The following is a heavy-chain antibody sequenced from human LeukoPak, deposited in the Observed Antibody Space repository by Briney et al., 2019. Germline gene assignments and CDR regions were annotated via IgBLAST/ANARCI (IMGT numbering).Heavy chain of an antibody. D-gene: IGHD3-10*01. Sequence: SCKASGYTFNSYGISWVRQAPGKGLEWVANIKQDGSEKYYVDSVKGRFTISRDNAKNSLYLQMNSLRAEDTAVYYCARVSSKAMVRGIITKKNYSYYYMDVWGKGTTVTISS. J-gene: IGHJ6*03. V-gene: IGHV3-7*01. CDR2: IKQDGSEK. CDR1: GYTFNSYG. CDR3: ARVSSKAMVRGIITKKNYSYYYMDV.